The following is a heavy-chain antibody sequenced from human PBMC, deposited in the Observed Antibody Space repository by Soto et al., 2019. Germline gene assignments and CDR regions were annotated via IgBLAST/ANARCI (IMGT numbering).Heavy chain of an antibody. CDR2: IIPILGIA. J-gene: IGHJ5*02. D-gene: IGHD3-10*01. CDR3: ARDPDYYGSGSYGWFDP. V-gene: IGHV1-69*08. CDR1: GGTFSSYT. Sequence: QVQLVQSGAEVKKPGSSVKVSCKASGGTFSSYTISWVRQAPGQGLEWMGRIIPILGIANYAQKFQGRVTITADKSTSTADMELSSLRSEDTAVYYCARDPDYYGSGSYGWFDPWGQGTLVTVSS.